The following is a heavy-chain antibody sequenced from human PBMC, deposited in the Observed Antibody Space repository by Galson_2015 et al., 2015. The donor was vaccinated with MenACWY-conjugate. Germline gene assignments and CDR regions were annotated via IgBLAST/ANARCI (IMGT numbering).Heavy chain of an antibody. CDR2: LSDSVGHT. V-gene: IGHV3-23*01. Sequence: SLRLSCAASGFTFSSFAMSWVRQAPGKGLEWVSALSDSVGHTHYADSVKGRFTISRDNSMRTLYLQMNSLRAEDTAVYYCAKVAGYCSDDTCYSDYWGQGTLVTVSS. J-gene: IGHJ4*02. D-gene: IGHD2-15*01. CDR3: AKVAGYCSDDTCYSDY. CDR1: GFTFSSFA.